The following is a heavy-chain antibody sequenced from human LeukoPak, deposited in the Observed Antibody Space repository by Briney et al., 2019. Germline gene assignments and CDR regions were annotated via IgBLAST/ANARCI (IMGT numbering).Heavy chain of an antibody. CDR3: ARGDSDWKPRYDL. J-gene: IGHJ4*02. V-gene: IGHV4-59*11. CDR1: GGAISAHY. Sequence: SETLSLTCSVSGGAISAHYWNWIRQPPGKGLEWIGFVQYTGISNYHPSLKSRVNMSVDTSRKQVSLTLSSVTAADTAVYYCARGDSDWKPRYDLWGQGTLVAVST. D-gene: IGHD1-1*01. CDR2: VQYTGIS.